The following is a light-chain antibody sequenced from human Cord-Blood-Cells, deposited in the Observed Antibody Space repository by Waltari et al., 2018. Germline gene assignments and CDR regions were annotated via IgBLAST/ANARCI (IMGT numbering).Light chain of an antibody. J-gene: IGKJ5*01. V-gene: IGKV3-20*01. CDR1: QSVSSSY. CDR3: QQYRSSPIP. Sequence: EIVLTQSPGTLSLSTGERATLSCRASQSVSSSYLAWYQQKPGQAPRLLIYGASSRATGIPDRFSGSGSGTDFTLTVSRLEPEDVAAYYCQQYRSSPIPFGQGTRLEI. CDR2: GAS.